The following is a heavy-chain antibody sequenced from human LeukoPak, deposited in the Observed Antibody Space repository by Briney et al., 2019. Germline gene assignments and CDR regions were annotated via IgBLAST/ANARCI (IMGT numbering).Heavy chain of an antibody. J-gene: IGHJ5*02. CDR2: IYYSGST. D-gene: IGHD2-2*01. CDR3: AKTGGYCSSTSCNNWFDP. CDR1: GGSISSGSYY. Sequence: SETLSLTCTLSGGSISSGSYYWNWLRQPPGRGLEWLGYIYYSGSTNYNPSLKSRVTISVDTSKNQFSLKLSSVTAADTAVYYCAKTGGYCSSTSCNNWFDPWGQGTLVTVSS. V-gene: IGHV4-61*01.